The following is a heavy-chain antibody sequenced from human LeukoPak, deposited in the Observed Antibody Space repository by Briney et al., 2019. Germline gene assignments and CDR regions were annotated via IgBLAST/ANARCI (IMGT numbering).Heavy chain of an antibody. V-gene: IGHV3-30*02. D-gene: IGHD4-17*01. Sequence: GGSLRLSCAASGFTSSSYGMHWVRQAPGKGLEWVAFIRYDGSNKYYADSVKGRFTISRDNSKNTLYLQMNSLRAEDTAVYYCAKDPLDYGDYIYGSGWFDPWGQGTLVTVSS. J-gene: IGHJ5*02. CDR3: AKDPLDYGDYIYGSGWFDP. CDR2: IRYDGSNK. CDR1: GFTSSSYG.